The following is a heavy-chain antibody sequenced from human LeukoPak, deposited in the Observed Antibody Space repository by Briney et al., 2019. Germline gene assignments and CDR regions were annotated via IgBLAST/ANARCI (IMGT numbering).Heavy chain of an antibody. CDR1: GGSIISSSYY. J-gene: IGHJ3*01. V-gene: IGHV4-39*07. CDR2: LYYSGNT. Sequence: SETLSLTCTVSGGSIISSSYYWGWIRQPPGKGLEWIGSLYYSGNTYYNPSLKSRVTISVDTSKNQFSLKLRSVTAADTAVYLCARETQYYGSGSYIVSGAYDVWGQGTMVTVSS. CDR3: ARETQYYGSGSYIVSGAYDV. D-gene: IGHD3-10*01.